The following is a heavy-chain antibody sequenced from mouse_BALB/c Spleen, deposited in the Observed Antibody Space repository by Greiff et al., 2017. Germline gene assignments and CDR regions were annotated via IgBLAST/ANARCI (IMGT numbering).Heavy chain of an antibody. CDR2: ISSGGSYT. D-gene: IGHD3-1*01. CDR1: GFTFSSYA. CDR3: ARGTARATYYAMDY. J-gene: IGHJ4*01. V-gene: IGHV5-9-4*01. Sequence: EVKLMESGGGLVKPGGSLKLSCAASGFTFSSYAMSWVRQSPEKRLEWVAEISSGGSYTYYPDTVTGRFTISRDNAKNTLYLEMSSLRSEDTAMYYCARGTARATYYAMDYWGQGTSVTVSS.